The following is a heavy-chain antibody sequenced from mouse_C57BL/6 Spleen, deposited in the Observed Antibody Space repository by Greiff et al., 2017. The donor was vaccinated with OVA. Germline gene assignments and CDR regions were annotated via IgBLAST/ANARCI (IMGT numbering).Heavy chain of an antibody. CDR3: ARQSFYAMDY. Sequence: EVKLQESGGGLVKPGGSLKLSCAASGFTFSSYTMSWVRQTPEKRLEWVATISGGGGNTYYPDSVKGRFTISRDNAKNTLYLQMSSLRSEDTALYYCARQSFYAMDYWGQGTSVTVSS. V-gene: IGHV5-9*01. CDR1: GFTFSSYT. CDR2: ISGGGGNT. J-gene: IGHJ4*01.